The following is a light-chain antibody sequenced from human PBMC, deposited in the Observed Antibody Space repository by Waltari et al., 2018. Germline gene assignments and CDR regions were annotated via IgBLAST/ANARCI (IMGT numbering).Light chain of an antibody. CDR2: DAA. V-gene: IGKV3-11*01. CDR1: QSVSSF. J-gene: IGKJ4*01. CDR3: QQRSDWPLT. Sequence: TQSPSTLSASVGDRVTITCRASQSVSSFLAWYQQKPGQTPRLLIYDAASRATGIPARFSGSGSGTDFTLTISSLEPEDFAVYYCQQRSDWPLTFGGGTKVEVK.